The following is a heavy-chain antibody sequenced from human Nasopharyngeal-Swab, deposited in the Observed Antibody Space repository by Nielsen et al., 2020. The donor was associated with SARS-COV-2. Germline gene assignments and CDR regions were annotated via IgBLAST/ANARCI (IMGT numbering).Heavy chain of an antibody. Sequence: GSLRLSCTVSGGSITISTYYWGWIRQPPGTGLEWIGSVYYSGSTYYNPSLKSRVAISIDTSKNQFSLKLYSVTAADTAVYYCARGLTYFFDSGSYYPLGFWGQGTLVTVSS. CDR2: VYYSGST. D-gene: IGHD3-22*01. CDR3: ARGLTYFFDSGSYYPLGF. V-gene: IGHV4-39*01. CDR1: GGSITISTYY. J-gene: IGHJ4*02.